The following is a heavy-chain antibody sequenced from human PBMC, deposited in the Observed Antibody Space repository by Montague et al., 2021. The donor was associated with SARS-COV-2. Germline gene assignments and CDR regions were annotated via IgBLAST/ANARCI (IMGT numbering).Heavy chain of an antibody. Sequence: SLRLSCAASWFIVSNKYMSWVRPAAGKGLDWVSIIYPDGSTYYSDSLKGRFTISRDNSKNTLYLQMNDLEPEDTAVYYCATSGAPNLGDSWGQGTLVTVSS. J-gene: IGHJ4*02. V-gene: IGHV3-53*01. CDR2: IYPDGST. CDR3: ATSGAPNLGDS. CDR1: WFIVSNKY. D-gene: IGHD2-8*01.